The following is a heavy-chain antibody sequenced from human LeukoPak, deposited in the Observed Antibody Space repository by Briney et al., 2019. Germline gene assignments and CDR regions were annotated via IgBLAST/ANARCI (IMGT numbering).Heavy chain of an antibody. V-gene: IGHV4-34*01. D-gene: IGHD2-15*01. Sequence: PSETLSLTCAVYGGSFSGYYWSWIRQSPGKGLEWIGETYHSGSTNYNSSLKSRVTISLDTSKNQFSLKLSSVTAADTAVYYCASTLCSDDNCYFDYYYYMDVWGKGTTVTVSS. CDR1: GGSFSGYY. CDR3: ASTLCSDDNCYFDYYYYMDV. CDR2: TYHSGST. J-gene: IGHJ6*03.